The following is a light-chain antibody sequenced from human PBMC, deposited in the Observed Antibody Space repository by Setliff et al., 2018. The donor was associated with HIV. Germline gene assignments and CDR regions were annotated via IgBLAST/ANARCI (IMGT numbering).Light chain of an antibody. CDR2: DTS. CDR1: TGAVTNDHY. CDR3: LLSYSATFWM. J-gene: IGLJ3*02. Sequence: VVTQEPSLTVSPGGTLTLTCASSTGAVTNDHYPYWFQQKPGQAPRTLIYDTSNKHSWTPARFSGSLLGGKAALTLSGAQPEDEADYYCLLSYSATFWMFGGGTQLTVL. V-gene: IGLV7-46*01.